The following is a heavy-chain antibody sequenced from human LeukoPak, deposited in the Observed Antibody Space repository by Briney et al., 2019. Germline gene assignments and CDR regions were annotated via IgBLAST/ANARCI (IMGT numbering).Heavy chain of an antibody. CDR2: ISSNGGST. D-gene: IGHD4-17*01. V-gene: IGHV3-64*01. CDR3: ARDRDGDYLFDY. J-gene: IGHJ4*02. Sequence: GGSLRLSCADSGFTFSSYAMHWVRQAPGKGLEYVSAISSNGGSTYYANSVKGRFTISRDNSKNTLYLQMNSLRAEDTAVYYCARDRDGDYLFDYWGQGTLVTVSS. CDR1: GFTFSSYA.